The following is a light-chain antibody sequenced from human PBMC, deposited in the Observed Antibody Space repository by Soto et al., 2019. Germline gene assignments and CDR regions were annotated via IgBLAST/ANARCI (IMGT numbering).Light chain of an antibody. CDR2: WAS. J-gene: IGKJ4*01. V-gene: IGKV4-1*01. CDR1: QSVLYSSNNKNY. CDR3: QQYYTNALT. Sequence: DIVMTQSPDSLAVSLGERATINCKSSQSVLYSSNNKNYLVWYQQKPGQPPKLLIYWASTRESGVPDRFSGSGSGTDFTLTISSLQAEDVAVYYCQQYYTNALTFGGGTKVGVK.